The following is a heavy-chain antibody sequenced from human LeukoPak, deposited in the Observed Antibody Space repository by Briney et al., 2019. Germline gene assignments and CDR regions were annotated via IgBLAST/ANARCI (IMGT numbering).Heavy chain of an antibody. V-gene: IGHV3-7*03. CDR1: GFTFSSYW. J-gene: IGHJ4*02. CDR2: IKQDGSEK. CDR3: AKDSGTILAARPYY. D-gene: IGHD6-6*01. Sequence: PGGSLRLSCAASGFTFSSYWMSWVRQAPGKGLEWVANIKQDGSEKYYVDSVKGRFTISRDNAKNSLYLQMNSLRAEDTAVYYCAKDSGTILAARPYYWGQGTLVTVSS.